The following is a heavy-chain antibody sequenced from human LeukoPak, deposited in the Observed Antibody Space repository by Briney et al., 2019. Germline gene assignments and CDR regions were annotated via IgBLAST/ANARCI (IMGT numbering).Heavy chain of an antibody. CDR3: ARDATWGYYDSSGYSLDY. Sequence: GGSLRLSCAASGFTVSSNYMSWVRQAPGKGLEWVSVIYSGGSTYYADSVKGRFTISRDNSKNTLYLQMNSLRDEDTAVYYCARDATWGYYDSSGYSLDYWGQGTLVTVSS. CDR1: GFTVSSNY. J-gene: IGHJ4*02. D-gene: IGHD3-22*01. CDR2: IYSGGST. V-gene: IGHV3-66*01.